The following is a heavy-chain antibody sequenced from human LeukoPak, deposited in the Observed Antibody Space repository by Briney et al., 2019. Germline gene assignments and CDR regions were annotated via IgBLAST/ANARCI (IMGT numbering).Heavy chain of an antibody. CDR3: ARDRQSIAVAGTTFDY. V-gene: IGHV1-69*13. J-gene: IGHJ4*02. CDR2: IIPIFGTA. D-gene: IGHD6-19*01. CDR1: GGTFSSYA. Sequence: GASVKVSCKASGGTFSSYAISWVRQAPGQGLEWMGGIIPIFGTANYAQKFQGRVTITADESTSTAYMELSSLRSEDTAVYYCARDRQSIAVAGTTFDYWGQGTLVTVSS.